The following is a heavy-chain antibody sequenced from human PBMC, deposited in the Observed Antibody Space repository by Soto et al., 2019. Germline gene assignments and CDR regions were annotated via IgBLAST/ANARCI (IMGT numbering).Heavy chain of an antibody. J-gene: IGHJ4*01. CDR1: RGTFNNCA. CDR3: ARDRGGEDLATPFDY. V-gene: IGHV3-30*04. CDR2: IAYDGRNK. Sequence: PXGCLRVTPSASRGTFNNCAMHWVRQARGKGLEWVAVIAYDGRNKYVDSVKCRFTISRDNSKKTFFLQMNRLRPEDTALYYCARDRGGEDLATPFDYWGHGTLVTVSS. D-gene: IGHD3-10*01.